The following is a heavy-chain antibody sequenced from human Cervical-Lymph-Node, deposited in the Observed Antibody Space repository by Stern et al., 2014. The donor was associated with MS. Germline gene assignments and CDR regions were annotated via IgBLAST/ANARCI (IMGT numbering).Heavy chain of an antibody. Sequence: QLVESGPGLVKPSETLSLTCSISGGSVSSNRYYWGWIRQPPGTGLEWIGIIYYSGATFYNPSLTSPVSISMDTPNNQFSLSLSSVTAADTAVYYCGRAGLDDTFDVWGQGTMVTVSS. CDR1: GGSVSSNRYY. D-gene: IGHD3/OR15-3a*01. CDR2: IYYSGAT. J-gene: IGHJ3*01. CDR3: GRAGLDDTFDV. V-gene: IGHV4-39*01.